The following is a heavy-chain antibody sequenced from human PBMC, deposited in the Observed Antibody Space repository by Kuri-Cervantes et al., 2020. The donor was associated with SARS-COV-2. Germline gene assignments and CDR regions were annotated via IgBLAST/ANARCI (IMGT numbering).Heavy chain of an antibody. CDR2: ITNSSSYI. J-gene: IGHJ4*02. Sequence: GESLKISCAASGFTFSCYSMNWVRQAPGGGREWVSFITNSSSYIYYAYSVKGRFTISRDNAKNSLYLQMNSLRAEDTAVYYCARDRKSSGWYVGHYFDYWGQGTLVTVSS. CDR3: ARDRKSSGWYVGHYFDY. V-gene: IGHV3-21*01. D-gene: IGHD6-19*01. CDR1: GFTFSCYS.